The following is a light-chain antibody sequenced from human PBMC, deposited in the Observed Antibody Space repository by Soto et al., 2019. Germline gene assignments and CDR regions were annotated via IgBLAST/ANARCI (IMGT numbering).Light chain of an antibody. J-gene: IGKJ1*01. CDR3: QQYGSSPKT. CDR2: GAS. CDR1: QSVSSSY. V-gene: IGKV3-20*01. Sequence: EIVLTQSPGTLSLSPGERATLSCRASQSVSSSYLAWYQQKPGQAPRLLIYGASSRATGLPDRFSGRGSGTDFTLTISRLEPEDFAVYYCQQYGSSPKTFGKGTKVEIK.